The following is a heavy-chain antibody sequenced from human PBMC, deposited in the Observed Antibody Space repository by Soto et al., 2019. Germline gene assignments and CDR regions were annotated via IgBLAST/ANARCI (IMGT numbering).Heavy chain of an antibody. CDR1: GYTFINYD. J-gene: IGHJ5*02. Sequence: ASVKVSCKASGYTFINYDINWVRQAPGQGLEWLGWMTPSSGYTGYAQKFQGRLTMTRDTSTSTAYMELSSLRSEDTAVYYCARNPYGTGLFDPWGQGTRVTVSS. CDR2: MTPSSGYT. CDR3: ARNPYGTGLFDP. V-gene: IGHV1-8*01. D-gene: IGHD2-8*02.